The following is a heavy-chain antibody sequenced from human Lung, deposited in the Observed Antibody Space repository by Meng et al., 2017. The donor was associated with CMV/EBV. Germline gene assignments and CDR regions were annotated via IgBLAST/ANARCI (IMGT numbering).Heavy chain of an antibody. J-gene: IGHJ1*01. Sequence: QVQLRELGQALVKPSETLSLTCAFSGDSITNPNWDAWLRQPPGKGLEWIGEIPHRGSSAYNPSLKSRVSMSIDKSKNQCSLKLTSVTAADTAVYHCLRRSGGSVWGQGTLVTVSS. D-gene: IGHD3-10*01. CDR2: IPHRGSS. CDR3: LRRSGGSV. CDR1: GDSITNPNW. V-gene: IGHV4-4*02.